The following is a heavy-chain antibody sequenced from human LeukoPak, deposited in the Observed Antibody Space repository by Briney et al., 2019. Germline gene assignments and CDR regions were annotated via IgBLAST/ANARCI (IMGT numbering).Heavy chain of an antibody. CDR1: GFPFSDYG. V-gene: IGHV3-23*01. Sequence: GGSLRLSCAVSGFPFSDYGMSWVRQAPGKGLEWVSGISGSGGATYYSDSVKGRFTISRDNSKNTLYVEMNTLRAEDTAVYYCAKWGDYDILTGYYVSDFWGQGTLVTVSS. CDR2: ISGSGGAT. CDR3: AKWGDYDILTGYYVSDF. J-gene: IGHJ4*02. D-gene: IGHD3-9*01.